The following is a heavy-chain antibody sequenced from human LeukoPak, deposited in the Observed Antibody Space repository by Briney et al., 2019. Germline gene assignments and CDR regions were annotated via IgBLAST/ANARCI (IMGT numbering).Heavy chain of an antibody. CDR1: GFSFSSYG. Sequence: GSLRLSCAPSGFSFSSYGMHWVRQAPGKGLEWVAVIWSDGGGKYYADSVKGRFTISRDNSKNTLYLQMDSLRAEDTAVYYCARAPDYYDSSGYFPFDYWGQGTLVTVSS. V-gene: IGHV3-33*01. D-gene: IGHD3-22*01. CDR2: IWSDGGGK. J-gene: IGHJ4*02. CDR3: ARAPDYYDSSGYFPFDY.